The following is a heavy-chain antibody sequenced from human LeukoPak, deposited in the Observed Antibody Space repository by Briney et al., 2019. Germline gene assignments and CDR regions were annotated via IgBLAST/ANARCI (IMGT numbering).Heavy chain of an antibody. D-gene: IGHD3-16*01. CDR3: ARTSPGLGYHFDY. CDR1: GGSISNYY. V-gene: IGHV4-59*01. J-gene: IGHJ4*02. CDR2: IYYSGST. Sequence: KPSETLSLTCTGSGGSISNYYWSWIRQPPGKGLEWIGYIYYSGSTNYNPSLKSRTTISVDTSKNQFSLKLSSVTAADTAVYYCARTSPGLGYHFDYWGQGTLVTVSS.